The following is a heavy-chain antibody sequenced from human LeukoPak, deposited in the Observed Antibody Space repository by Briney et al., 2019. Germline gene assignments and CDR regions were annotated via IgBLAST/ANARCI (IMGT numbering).Heavy chain of an antibody. CDR1: GGSFSGYY. CDR2: LFDSVNT. D-gene: IGHD5-18*01. J-gene: IGHJ4*02. Sequence: PSETLSLTCAVYGGSFSGYYWSWIRQPPGKGLEWIAYLFDSVNTKDNPSLQSRLTLSADMSKNQFSLRLSSVTAADTAVYYCATIKRGSIFGYFDFWGQGIKVTVSS. CDR3: ATIKRGSIFGYFDF. V-gene: IGHV4-34*12.